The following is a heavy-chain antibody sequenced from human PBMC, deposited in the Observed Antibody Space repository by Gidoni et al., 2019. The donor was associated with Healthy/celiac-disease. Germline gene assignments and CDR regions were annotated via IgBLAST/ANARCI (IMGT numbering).Heavy chain of an antibody. CDR3: ARDRAAKGPYYDFWSGYLRPQTTYYYGMDV. V-gene: IGHV7-4-1*02. D-gene: IGHD3-3*01. Sequence: QVQLVQSGSELKKPGASVKVSCKASGYTFTSYAMNWVRPAPGQGLEWMGLINTNTGNPTYAQGFTGRFVFSWDTSVSTAYLQISSLKAEDTAVYYCARDRAAKGPYYDFWSGYLRPQTTYYYGMDVWGQGTTVTVSS. J-gene: IGHJ6*02. CDR2: INTNTGNP. CDR1: GYTFTSYA.